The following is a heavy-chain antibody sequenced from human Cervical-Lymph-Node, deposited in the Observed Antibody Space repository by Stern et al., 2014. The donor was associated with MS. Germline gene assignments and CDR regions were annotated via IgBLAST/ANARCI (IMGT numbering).Heavy chain of an antibody. V-gene: IGHV4-61*01. CDR1: GGSVSSGNYY. D-gene: IGHD3-9*01. Sequence: QVQLQESGPGLVKPSETLSLTCTVSGGSVSSGNYYWCWIRQPPGKGLELIGYVYYSGSTNYNPSLKSRVTISVDTSKNQFSLKLRSVTAADAAVYYCASGRPYYDILTGYYLDSWGQGTLVTVSS. J-gene: IGHJ4*02. CDR3: ASGRPYYDILTGYYLDS. CDR2: VYYSGST.